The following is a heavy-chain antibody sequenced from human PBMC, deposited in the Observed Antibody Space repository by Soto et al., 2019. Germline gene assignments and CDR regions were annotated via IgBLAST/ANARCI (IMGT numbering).Heavy chain of an antibody. D-gene: IGHD3-16*01. CDR3: AIQDGGVVY. V-gene: IGHV1-18*01. Sequence: ASVKVSCKASGYTFTSYGISWVRQAPGQGLEWMGWISPYNGNTNYAQKFQGWVTMTRDTSISTVYMELRNLKSDDTAVYYCAIQDGGVVYWGQGTLVTVSS. CDR1: GYTFTSYG. J-gene: IGHJ4*02. CDR2: ISPYNGNT.